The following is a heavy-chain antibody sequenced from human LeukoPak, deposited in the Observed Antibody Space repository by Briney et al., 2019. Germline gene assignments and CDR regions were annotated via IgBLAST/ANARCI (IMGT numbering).Heavy chain of an antibody. CDR1: GFTFSNYG. Sequence: PGGSLRLPCAASGFTFSNYGMHWVRQAPGKGLEWVAVIWYDGSNKYYADSVKGRFTISRDNSKNTLSLQMNSLRAEDTAVYYCARDISSSWYDYWGQGTLVTVSS. D-gene: IGHD6-13*01. V-gene: IGHV3-33*01. CDR2: IWYDGSNK. J-gene: IGHJ4*02. CDR3: ARDISSSWYDY.